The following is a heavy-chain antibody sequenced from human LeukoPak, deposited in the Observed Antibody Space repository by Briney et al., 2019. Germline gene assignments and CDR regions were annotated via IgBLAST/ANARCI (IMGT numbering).Heavy chain of an antibody. CDR3: AKEFHSIVVVTAILDY. Sequence: GGSLRLSCVVSGFTFSSYAMSWVRQAPGKGLEWVSAISGSGGSTYYADSVKGRFTISRDNSKNTLYLQMNSLRAEDTAVYYCAKEFHSIVVVTAILDYWGQGTLVTVSS. CDR2: ISGSGGST. D-gene: IGHD2-21*02. V-gene: IGHV3-23*01. J-gene: IGHJ4*02. CDR1: GFTFSSYA.